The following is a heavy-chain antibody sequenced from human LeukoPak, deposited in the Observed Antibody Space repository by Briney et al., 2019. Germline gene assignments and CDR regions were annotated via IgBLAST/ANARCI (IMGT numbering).Heavy chain of an antibody. J-gene: IGHJ4*02. CDR3: ARDWGEQWLRHFDY. V-gene: IGHV1-18*01. CDR1: GYTFTSYG. Sequence: GASVKVSCKASGYTFTSYGISWVRQAPGQGLEWKGWISAYNGNTNYAQRLQGRVTMTTDTSTSTAYMELRSLRSDDTAVYYCARDWGEQWLRHFDYWGQGTLVTVSS. D-gene: IGHD6-19*01. CDR2: ISAYNGNT.